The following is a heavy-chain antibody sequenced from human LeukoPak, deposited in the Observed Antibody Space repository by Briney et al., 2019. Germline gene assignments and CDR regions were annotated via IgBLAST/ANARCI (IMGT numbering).Heavy chain of an antibody. D-gene: IGHD2-21*01. CDR1: GGSISSYY. J-gene: IGHJ4*02. Sequence: SETLSLTCTVSGGSISSYYWSWIRQPPGKGLEWIGDIYYSGSTNYNPSLKSRVTISVDTSKNQFSLKLSSVTAADTAVYYCARGGEPQGIVDYWGQGTLVTVSS. V-gene: IGHV4-59*01. CDR3: ARGGEPQGIVDY. CDR2: IYYSGST.